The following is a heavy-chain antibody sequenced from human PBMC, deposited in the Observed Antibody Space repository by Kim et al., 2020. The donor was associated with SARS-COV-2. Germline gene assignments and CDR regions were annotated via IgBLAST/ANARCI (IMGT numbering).Heavy chain of an antibody. V-gene: IGHV4-39*01. D-gene: IGHD3-22*01. CDR2: IHYSGTT. J-gene: IGHJ2*01. CDR1: GGSGGSISSSDYY. Sequence: SETLSLTCSVSGGSGGSISSSDYYWGWIRHPPGKGLEWIGSIHYSGTTYYNPSLKSRVTTSVDTSKNQFSLKLSSVTASDTALYYCARQTAKILVLDWYFDLWGRSTLVTVSS. CDR3: ARQTAKILVLDWYFDL.